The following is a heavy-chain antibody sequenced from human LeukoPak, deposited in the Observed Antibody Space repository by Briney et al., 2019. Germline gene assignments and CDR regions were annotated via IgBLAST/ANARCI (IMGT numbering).Heavy chain of an antibody. Sequence: ASVKVSCKASGYTFTSYDINWVRQATGQGLEWMGWINPNSGATDHAQKFQGRVTMTRDTSINTSYMELTGLRSDDTAVYYCARDGYCSGTSCPFQHWGQGTLVTVSS. D-gene: IGHD2-2*03. J-gene: IGHJ1*01. CDR3: ARDGYCSGTSCPFQH. V-gene: IGHV1-2*02. CDR1: GYTFTSYD. CDR2: INPNSGAT.